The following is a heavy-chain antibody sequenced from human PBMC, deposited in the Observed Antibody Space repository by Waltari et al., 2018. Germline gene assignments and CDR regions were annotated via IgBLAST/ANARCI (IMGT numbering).Heavy chain of an antibody. CDR2: VHHSGRT. D-gene: IGHD2-2*01. J-gene: IGHJ4*02. CDR3: AGDRAIGLFFDY. V-gene: IGHV4-4*02. Sequence: QVQLQESGPGLVKSSGALFLTCAVSGDSSSSNYWWSWVRQFPGKGLEWIGQVHHSGRTHYNPSLQSRVTISVDKSKNQFSLNLNSVTAADTAVYYCAGDRAIGLFFDYWGQGTLVTVSS. CDR1: GDSSSSNYW.